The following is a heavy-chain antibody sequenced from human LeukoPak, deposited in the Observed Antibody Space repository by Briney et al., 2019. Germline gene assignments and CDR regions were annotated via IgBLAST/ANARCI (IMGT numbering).Heavy chain of an antibody. CDR1: GGSISSYY. CDR3: ARLIVRGVYTNAFDI. J-gene: IGHJ3*02. Sequence: PSETLSLTCTVSGGSISSYYWSWIRQPPGKGLEWIGYIYYSGSTNYNPSLKSRVTISVDTSKNQFSLKLSSVTAADTAVYYCARLIVRGVYTNAFDIWGQGTMVTVSS. CDR2: IYYSGST. V-gene: IGHV4-59*08. D-gene: IGHD3-10*01.